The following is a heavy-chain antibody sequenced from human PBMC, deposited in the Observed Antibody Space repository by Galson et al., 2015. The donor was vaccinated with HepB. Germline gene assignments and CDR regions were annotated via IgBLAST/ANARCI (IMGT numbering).Heavy chain of an antibody. CDR3: AKYVRDSSSFRYMDV. CDR1: GFTFSSSA. CDR2: ISSSGIIA. D-gene: IGHD3-10*02. J-gene: IGHJ6*03. Sequence: SLRLSCAASGFTFSSSAMTWVRQAPGKGLEWVSVISSSGIIAYYADSVKGRFTISRDNSKNTLHLQMNSLRTEDTAVYYCAKYVRDSSSFRYMDVWGKGTTVTVSS. V-gene: IGHV3-23*01.